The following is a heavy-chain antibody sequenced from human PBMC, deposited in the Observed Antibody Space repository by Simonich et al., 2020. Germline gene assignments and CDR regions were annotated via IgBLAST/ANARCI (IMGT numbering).Heavy chain of an antibody. CDR1: GGSFSGYY. J-gene: IGHJ3*02. V-gene: IGHV4-34*01. Sequence: QVQLQQWGAGLLKPSETLSLTSAVYGGSFSGYYWSWIRQPPGKGLGWIGEINHSGRTNYNPSLKSRVTIPVDTSKNHFSLKLSSVTAADTAVYYCARGKGWKNAFDIWGQGTMVTVSS. CDR2: INHSGRT. D-gene: IGHD1-1*01. CDR3: ARGKGWKNAFDI.